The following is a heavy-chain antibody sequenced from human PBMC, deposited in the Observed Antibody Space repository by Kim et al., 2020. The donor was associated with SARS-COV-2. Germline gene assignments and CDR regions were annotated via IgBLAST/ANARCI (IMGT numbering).Heavy chain of an antibody. V-gene: IGHV3-66*01. CDR2: IYSGGST. J-gene: IGHJ4*02. D-gene: IGHD3-10*01. CDR1: GFTVSSNY. Sequence: GGSLRLSCAASGFTVSSNYMSWVRQAPGKGLEWVSVIYSGGSTYYADSVKGRFTISRDNSKNTLYLQMNSLRAEDTAVYYCARDLRGRATNYWGQGTLVTVSS. CDR3: ARDLRGRATNY.